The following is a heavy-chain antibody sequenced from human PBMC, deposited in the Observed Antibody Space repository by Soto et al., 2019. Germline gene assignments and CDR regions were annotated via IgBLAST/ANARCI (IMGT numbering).Heavy chain of an antibody. CDR1: GGSISSGDYY. Sequence: SETLSLTCTVSGGSISSGDYYWSWIRQPPGKGLEWIGYIYYSGRTSYNPSLKSRLAISVDTSKNQFSLKLSSVTAADTAVYYCARHYGFYGDYFQVYYFDYWGQGTLVTVSS. V-gene: IGHV4-30-4*01. D-gene: IGHD4-17*01. CDR3: ARHYGFYGDYFQVYYFDY. CDR2: IYYSGRT. J-gene: IGHJ4*02.